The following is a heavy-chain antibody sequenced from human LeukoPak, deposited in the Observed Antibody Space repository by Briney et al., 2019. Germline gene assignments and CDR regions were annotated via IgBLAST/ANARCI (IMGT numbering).Heavy chain of an antibody. V-gene: IGHV3-9*01. CDR3: AKDRSYYDSSGYYQIPY. CDR2: ISWNSGSI. Sequence: PGGSLRLSCAASGFTFSSYGMHWVRQAPGKGLEWVSGISWNSGSIGYADSVKGRFTISRDNAKNSLYLQMNSLRAEDTAVYYCAKDRSYYDSSGYYQIPYWGQGTLVTVSS. D-gene: IGHD3-22*01. J-gene: IGHJ4*02. CDR1: GFTFSSYG.